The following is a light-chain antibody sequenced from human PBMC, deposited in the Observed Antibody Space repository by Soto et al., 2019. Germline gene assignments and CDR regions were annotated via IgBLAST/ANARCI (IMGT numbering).Light chain of an antibody. CDR1: QCVRSN. V-gene: IGKV3-15*01. Sequence: EIVMTQSPATLSMSPCEIATLSGRAVQCVRSNLAWYHRNSGQAPRLLIYGASSRATGISARFSGSGSGTEFTLTISSLQPEDFAVYYCQQYEKWPPSNSFGQGTRLAI. CDR2: GAS. CDR3: QQYEKWPPSNS. J-gene: IGKJ5*01.